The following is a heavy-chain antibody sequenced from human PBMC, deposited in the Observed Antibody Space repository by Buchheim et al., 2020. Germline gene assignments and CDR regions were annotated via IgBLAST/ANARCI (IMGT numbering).Heavy chain of an antibody. V-gene: IGHV3-48*01. J-gene: IGHJ6*02. CDR1: GFTFSSYS. CDR3: AEVGEYCSGGSCYSDDYYYGMDV. CDR2: ISSSSSTI. D-gene: IGHD2-15*01. Sequence: EVQLVESGGGLVQPGGSLRLSCAASGFTFSSYSMNWVRQAPRKGLEWVSYISSSSSTIYYADSVKGRFTISRDNAKNSLYLQMNSLRAEDTAVYYCAEVGEYCSGGSCYSDDYYYGMDVWGQGTT.